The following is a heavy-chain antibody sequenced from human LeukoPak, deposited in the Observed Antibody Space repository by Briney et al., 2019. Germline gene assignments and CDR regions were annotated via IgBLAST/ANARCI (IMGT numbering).Heavy chain of an antibody. Sequence: GGSLRLSCAASGFTINTNYMSWVRQAPGKGLEWVSGIYTGNSTSYADSVRGRFTISRDNSKNTFYLQMYSLRAEDTAVYYCVGYHSESPAPWGQGTLVTVSS. CDR3: VGYHSESPAP. V-gene: IGHV3-53*01. J-gene: IGHJ5*02. CDR2: IYTGNST. CDR1: GFTINTNY. D-gene: IGHD3-10*01.